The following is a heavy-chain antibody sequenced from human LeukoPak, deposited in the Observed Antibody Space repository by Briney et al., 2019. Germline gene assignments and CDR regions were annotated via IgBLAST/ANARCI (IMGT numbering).Heavy chain of an antibody. D-gene: IGHD3-16*02. CDR1: GYTFTRYG. Sequence: EPSVKLSCKASGYTFTRYGINWVRQATGQGREGMGWMNPKNGATGYAQKFQGRVTMTRDTSIGTAYMELSSLVSEDTAAYYCARMDRLSATPTTDWFDPWGQGTLVTVSS. CDR2: MNPKNGAT. J-gene: IGHJ5*02. V-gene: IGHV1-8*01. CDR3: ARMDRLSATPTTDWFDP.